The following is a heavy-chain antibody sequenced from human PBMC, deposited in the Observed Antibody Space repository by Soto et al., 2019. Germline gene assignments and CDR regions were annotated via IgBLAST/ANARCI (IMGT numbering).Heavy chain of an antibody. CDR2: ISAYNGNT. Sequence: VLVKGSCKASGYTFSSYGGSWVRQAPGQGLEWMGWISAYNGNTNYAQKLQGRVTMTTDTSTSTAYMELRSLRSDDTAVYYCARDSSDPLDYWGQGTLVPVSS. D-gene: IGHD6-6*01. CDR1: GYTFSSYG. V-gene: IGHV1-18*01. CDR3: ARDSSDPLDY. J-gene: IGHJ4*02.